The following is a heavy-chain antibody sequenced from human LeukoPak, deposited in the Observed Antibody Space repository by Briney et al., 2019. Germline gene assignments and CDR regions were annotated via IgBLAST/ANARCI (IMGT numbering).Heavy chain of an antibody. V-gene: IGHV3-20*04. Sequence: GGSLRLSCAASGFTFDDYGMSWVRQAPGKGLEWVSGINWNGGSTGYADSVKGRFTISRDNAKNSLYLQMNSLRAEDTALYYCARGYYYDSSGYPGDYWGQGTLVTVSS. CDR3: ARGYYYDSSGYPGDY. CDR1: GFTFDDYG. J-gene: IGHJ4*02. D-gene: IGHD3-22*01. CDR2: INWNGGST.